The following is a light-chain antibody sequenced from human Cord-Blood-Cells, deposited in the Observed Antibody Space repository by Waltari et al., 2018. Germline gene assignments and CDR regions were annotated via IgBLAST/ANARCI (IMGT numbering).Light chain of an antibody. V-gene: IGKV1-39*01. CDR1: QSISSY. CDR3: QQSYSTPRT. J-gene: IGKJ1*01. Sequence: DIQLTQSPSSLSASVGDRVTITCRASQSISSYLHWYQQKPGKAPKQLIYAASSLQSGVPSRFSGSGSGTDFTLTISSLQPEDFATYYCQQSYSTPRTFGQGTKVEIK. CDR2: AAS.